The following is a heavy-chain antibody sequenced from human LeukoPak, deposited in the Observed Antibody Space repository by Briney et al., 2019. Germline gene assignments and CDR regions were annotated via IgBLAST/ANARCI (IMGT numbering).Heavy chain of an antibody. V-gene: IGHV1-24*01. CDR3: ARDLLPMTKAGVVND. CDR2: FDPEDGET. J-gene: IGHJ4*02. Sequence: ASVKVSCKVSGYTFTELSMHWVRQAPGKGLEWMGGFDPEDGETIYAQKFQGRVTMTEDTSTDTAYMELSSLRSEDTAVYYCARDLLPMTKAGVVNDWGQGSLVIVSA. CDR1: GYTFTELS. D-gene: IGHD3-3*01.